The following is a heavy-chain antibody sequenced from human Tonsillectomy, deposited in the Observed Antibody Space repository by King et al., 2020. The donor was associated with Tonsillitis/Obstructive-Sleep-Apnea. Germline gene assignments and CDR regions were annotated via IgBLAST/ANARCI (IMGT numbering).Heavy chain of an antibody. D-gene: IGHD3-22*01. J-gene: IGHJ4*02. CDR2: IDWDDDK. Sequence: ITLQESGPALVKPPQTLTLTCTFSGFSLSTSGMCVSWIRQPPGQALEWLALIDWDDDKYYSTSLKTRLTISKDTSKNQVVLTMTNMDPVDTATYYCARTSYYYDSSGYYYGTDYWGQGTLVTVSS. CDR3: ARTSYYYDSSGYYYGTDY. V-gene: IGHV2-70*01. CDR1: GFSLSTSGMC.